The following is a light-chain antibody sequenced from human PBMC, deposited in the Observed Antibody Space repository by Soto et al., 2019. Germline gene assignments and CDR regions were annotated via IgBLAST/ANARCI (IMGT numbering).Light chain of an antibody. Sequence: EVVLTQSPGTLSLSPGERATLSCRASENVFNNYLAWYQQKPGQAPRLLIFGSSDRAAGIPDRFSGSGSGTDFTLTISRLEHEDFAVYYCQQYGSSPPYTFGQGTKLEIK. J-gene: IGKJ2*01. CDR3: QQYGSSPPYT. CDR2: GSS. CDR1: ENVFNNY. V-gene: IGKV3-20*01.